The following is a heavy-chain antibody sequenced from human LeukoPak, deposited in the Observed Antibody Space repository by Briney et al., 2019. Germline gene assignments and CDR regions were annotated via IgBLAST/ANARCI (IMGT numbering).Heavy chain of an antibody. CDR2: ISYDGGKE. Sequence: GGSLRLSCAASGFTFSSYALHWVRQAPGKGLEWVSVISYDGGKEYYADSVKGRFTIPRDNSKNTLYLQMNSLRGEDTAVYYCARDRNSASSNNWFDPWGQGTLVTVSS. V-gene: IGHV3-30-3*01. CDR3: ARDRNSASSNNWFDP. J-gene: IGHJ5*02. D-gene: IGHD6-6*01. CDR1: GFTFSSYA.